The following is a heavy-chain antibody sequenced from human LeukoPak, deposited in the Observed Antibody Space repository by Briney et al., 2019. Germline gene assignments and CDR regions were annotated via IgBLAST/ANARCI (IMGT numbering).Heavy chain of an antibody. Sequence: ASVKVSCKASGYTFTGYYMHWVRQAPGQGLEWMGWINPNSGGTNYAQKFQGRVTMTRDTSISTAYMELSRLRSDDTAVYYCARSGGKDLGYCSSTSCFGFDAFDISGQGTMVTVSS. D-gene: IGHD2-2*01. CDR1: GYTFTGYY. CDR3: ARSGGKDLGYCSSTSCFGFDAFDI. V-gene: IGHV1-2*02. CDR2: INPNSGGT. J-gene: IGHJ3*02.